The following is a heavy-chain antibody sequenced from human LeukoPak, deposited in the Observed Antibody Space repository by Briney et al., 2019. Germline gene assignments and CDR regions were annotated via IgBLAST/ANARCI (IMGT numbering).Heavy chain of an antibody. D-gene: IGHD5-12*01. CDR1: GFSLSTSGVG. J-gene: IGHJ4*02. CDR3: AHSWGGHDIEGFDY. V-gene: IGHV2-5*01. Sequence: SGPTLVKPTQTLTLTCTFSGFSLSTSGVGVGWIRQPPGKALEWLALIYWNDDKRYSPSLKSRLTITKDTSKNQVVLTMTNMDPVDTATYYCAHSWGGHDIEGFDYWGQGTLVTVSS. CDR2: IYWNDDK.